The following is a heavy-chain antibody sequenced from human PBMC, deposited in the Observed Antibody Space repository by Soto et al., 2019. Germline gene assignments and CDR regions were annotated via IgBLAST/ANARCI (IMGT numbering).Heavy chain of an antibody. Sequence: EVQLVESGGGLVKPGGSLRLSCAASGFTFSSYSMNWVRQAPGKGLEWVSSISSSSSYIYYADSVKGRFTISGDNAKNSLYLQMNSLRAEDTAVYYCARVEYGDYGSDYWGQGTLVTDSS. CDR1: GFTFSSYS. CDR3: ARVEYGDYGSDY. J-gene: IGHJ4*02. D-gene: IGHD4-17*01. V-gene: IGHV3-21*01. CDR2: ISSSSSYI.